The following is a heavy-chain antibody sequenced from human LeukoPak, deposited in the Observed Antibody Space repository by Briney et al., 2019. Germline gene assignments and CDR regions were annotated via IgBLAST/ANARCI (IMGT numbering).Heavy chain of an antibody. Sequence: GGSLRLSCAASGFIFSTYWMSWVRQAPGKGLEWVANIKQDGSEKYYVDSVKGRFTISRDNAKNSLYLQMNSLRAEDTAVYYCARDGVATINSWGQGTVVTVSS. V-gene: IGHV3-7*03. CDR1: GFIFSTYW. J-gene: IGHJ4*02. CDR3: ARDGVATINS. CDR2: IKQDGSEK. D-gene: IGHD5-12*01.